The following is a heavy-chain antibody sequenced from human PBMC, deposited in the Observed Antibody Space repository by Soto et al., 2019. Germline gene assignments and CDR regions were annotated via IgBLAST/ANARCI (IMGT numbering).Heavy chain of an antibody. V-gene: IGHV1-18*01. CDR1: GYALTSYG. CDR2: ISAYNGNT. Sequence: ASVKVSCKASGYALTSYGISWVRQAPGQGLEWMGWISAYNGNTNYAQKLQGRVTMTTDTSTSTAYMELRSLRSDDTAVYYCARAPSYYGSGTFDIWGQGTMVTV. CDR3: ARAPSYYGSGTFDI. D-gene: IGHD3-10*01. J-gene: IGHJ3*02.